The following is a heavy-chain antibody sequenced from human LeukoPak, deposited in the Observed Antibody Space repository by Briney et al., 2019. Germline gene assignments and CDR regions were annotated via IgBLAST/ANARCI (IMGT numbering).Heavy chain of an antibody. CDR2: IRSSGSTI. J-gene: IGHJ4*02. Sequence: PGGSLRLSCAASGFTFSSYSMNWVRQAPGKGLEWVSYIRSSGSTIYYADSVKGRFTISRDNAKNSLYLQMNSLRAEDTAVYYCARDFGRWYFDYWGQGTLVTVSS. CDR3: ARDFGRWYFDY. D-gene: IGHD4-23*01. CDR1: GFTFSSYS. V-gene: IGHV3-48*04.